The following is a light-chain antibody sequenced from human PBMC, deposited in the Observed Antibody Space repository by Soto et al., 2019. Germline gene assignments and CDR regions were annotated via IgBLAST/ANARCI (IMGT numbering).Light chain of an antibody. CDR2: AAS. J-gene: IGKJ2*01. Sequence: DIQLTQSPSFLSASVGDRVTITCRASQGISSYLAWYQQKPGKAPKLLIYAASTLQSGVPSRFSGSGSGTEFTLTISSLQPEDFAPYYCHQLNSYLYTFGQGTKLEIK. CDR3: HQLNSYLYT. V-gene: IGKV1-9*01. CDR1: QGISSY.